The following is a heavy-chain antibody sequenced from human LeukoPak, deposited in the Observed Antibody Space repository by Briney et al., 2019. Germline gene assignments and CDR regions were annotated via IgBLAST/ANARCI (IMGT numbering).Heavy chain of an antibody. V-gene: IGHV3-9*01. CDR1: GFTFNNYA. Sequence: PGGSLRLSCAASGFTFNNYAMHWVRQAPGRGLEWVSGISWSSGNIGYADSVKGRFTISRDNAKNSLYLKMNSLRAEDTAFYYCTKPRVLSPGVFDIWGQGTMVTVSS. J-gene: IGHJ3*02. D-gene: IGHD2-8*02. CDR2: ISWSSGNI. CDR3: TKPRVLSPGVFDI.